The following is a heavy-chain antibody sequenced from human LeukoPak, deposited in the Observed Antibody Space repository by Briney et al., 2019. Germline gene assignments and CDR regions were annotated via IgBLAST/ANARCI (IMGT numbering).Heavy chain of an antibody. J-gene: IGHJ4*02. CDR1: GFTFSDYS. CDR3: AREHEAGDYSNLKN. CDR2: ISSSSSTI. Sequence: TGGSLRLSCAASGFTFSDYSMNWVRQAPGKGLEWVSYISSSSSTIYYADSVKGRFTISRDNAKNSLYLQMNSLRAEDTAVYYCAREHEAGDYSNLKNWGQGTLVTVSS. D-gene: IGHD4-11*01. V-gene: IGHV3-48*01.